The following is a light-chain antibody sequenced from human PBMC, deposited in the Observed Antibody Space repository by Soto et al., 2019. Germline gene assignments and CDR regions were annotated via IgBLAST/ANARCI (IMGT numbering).Light chain of an antibody. Sequence: ELVMTQSPATLSVSPGERATLSCRASQSVSSDLAWYHQRPGQAPRLLIYGASTRATGIPARFSGSGSGTEFTLTINSLQSEDFAVYDGQQYNNWPRTFGQGTKVDIK. J-gene: IGKJ1*01. CDR2: GAS. CDR1: QSVSSD. CDR3: QQYNNWPRT. V-gene: IGKV3-15*01.